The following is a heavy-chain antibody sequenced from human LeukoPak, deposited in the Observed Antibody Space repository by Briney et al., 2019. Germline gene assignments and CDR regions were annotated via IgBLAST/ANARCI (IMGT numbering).Heavy chain of an antibody. V-gene: IGHV1-8*01. CDR2: MNPNSGNT. D-gene: IGHD3-10*01. CDR1: GYTFTSYD. CDR3: ARDGSAIRGPDEYNWFDP. J-gene: IGHJ5*02. Sequence: GASVKVSCKASGYTFTSYDINWVRQATGQGLEWMGWMNPNSGNTGYAQKFQGRVTMTRNTSISTVYMELSSLRSEDTAVYYCARDGSAIRGPDEYNWFDPWGQGTLVTVSS.